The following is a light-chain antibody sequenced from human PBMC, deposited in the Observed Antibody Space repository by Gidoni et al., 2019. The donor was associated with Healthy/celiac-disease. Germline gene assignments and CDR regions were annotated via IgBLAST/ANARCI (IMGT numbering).Light chain of an antibody. CDR3: QQYNSYSQP. CDR1: QSISSW. V-gene: IGKV1-5*01. CDR2: DAS. J-gene: IGKJ2*01. Sequence: DIQMTQSPSTLSASVGDRVTITCRASQSISSWLDWYQQKPGKAPKLLIYDASSLESGVPSRFSGSGSGTEFTLTISSLQPDDFATYYCQQYNSYSQPFGQGTKLEIK.